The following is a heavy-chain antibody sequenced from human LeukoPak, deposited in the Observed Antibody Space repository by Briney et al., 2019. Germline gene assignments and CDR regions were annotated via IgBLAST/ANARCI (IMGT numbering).Heavy chain of an antibody. CDR2: VRYDGSKK. V-gene: IGHV3-30*02. Sequence: GGSLRLSCAASGFTFTTYGMHWVRQSPGKGLEWMTFVRYDGSKKDYADSVKGRFTISRDNSKNTLYLQMNSLRAEDTAVYYCAKDVLRTSGWGGYLDSWGQGTLVTVSS. J-gene: IGHJ4*02. CDR1: GFTFTTYG. D-gene: IGHD6-19*01. CDR3: AKDVLRTSGWGGYLDS.